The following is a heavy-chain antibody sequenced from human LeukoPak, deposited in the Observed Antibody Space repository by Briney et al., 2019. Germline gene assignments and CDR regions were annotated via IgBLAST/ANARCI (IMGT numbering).Heavy chain of an antibody. CDR3: ARDRGGHSAHYYYYGMDV. V-gene: IGHV1-18*01. Sequence: ASVKVSCKASGYTFTSYGISWVRQAPGQGLEGMGWISAYNGNTNYAQKLQGRVTMTTDTSTSTAYMELRSLRSDDTAVYYCARDRGGHSAHYYYYGMDVWGQGTTVTVSS. CDR1: GYTFTSYG. CDR2: ISAYNGNT. D-gene: IGHD5-24*01. J-gene: IGHJ6*02.